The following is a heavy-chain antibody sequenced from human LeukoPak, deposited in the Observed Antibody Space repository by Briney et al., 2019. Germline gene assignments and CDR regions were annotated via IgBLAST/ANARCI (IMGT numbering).Heavy chain of an antibody. V-gene: IGHV4-4*02. CDR2: MYLSGTT. D-gene: IGHD2-15*01. Sequence: SETLSLTCTVSGDSINSLDLWSWVRQPPGKGLEWIGEMYLSGTTHSNPSVKSRVTISIDKSKNQFFLNLSSVTAADTAVYYCARDRGGLTYGKDIWGQGTTVTVSS. CDR3: ARDRGGLTYGKDI. J-gene: IGHJ6*02. CDR1: GDSINSLDL.